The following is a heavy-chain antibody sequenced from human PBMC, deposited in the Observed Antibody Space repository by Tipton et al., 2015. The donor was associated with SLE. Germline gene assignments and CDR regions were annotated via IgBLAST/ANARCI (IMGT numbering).Heavy chain of an antibody. J-gene: IGHJ4*02. CDR3: ARGPHNSVYYSFDS. CDR1: GGSIGPYY. V-gene: IGHV4-59*01. Sequence: TLSLTCTVTGGSIGPYYWHWIRQSPGKALEWIGYIYFDGNSNGRGNYNPSLKSRVTMSVDPSKMQFSLNLNSVTAADTAIYYCARGPHNSVYYSFDSWGQGTLVTVSS. CDR2: IYFDGNS. D-gene: IGHD3-22*01.